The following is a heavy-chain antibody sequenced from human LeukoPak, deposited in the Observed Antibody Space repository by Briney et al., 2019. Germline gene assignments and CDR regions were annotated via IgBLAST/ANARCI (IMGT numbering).Heavy chain of an antibody. Sequence: PGGPLRLSCAASGFTFSNYAMSWARQAPGKGLEWVSAISGSGGSTYYADSVKGRFTISRDNSKNTLYLQMNSLRAEDTAVYYCTKGTIWLPFDYWGQGTLVTASS. D-gene: IGHD5-18*01. CDR3: TKGTIWLPFDY. V-gene: IGHV3-23*01. CDR1: GFTFSNYA. J-gene: IGHJ4*02. CDR2: ISGSGGST.